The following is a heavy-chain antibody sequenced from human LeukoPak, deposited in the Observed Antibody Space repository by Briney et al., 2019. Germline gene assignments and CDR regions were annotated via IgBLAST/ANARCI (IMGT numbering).Heavy chain of an antibody. CDR2: IYYSGST. J-gene: IGHJ3*02. CDR1: GGSISSGDYY. CDR3: ARDLGKADAFDI. Sequence: PSETLSLTCTVSGGSISSGDYYWSWIRQPPGKGLEWIGYIYYSGSTYYNPSLKSRVTISVDTSKNQFSLKLSSVTAADTAVHYCARDLGKADAFDIWGQGTMVTVSS. V-gene: IGHV4-30-4*01. D-gene: IGHD3-16*01.